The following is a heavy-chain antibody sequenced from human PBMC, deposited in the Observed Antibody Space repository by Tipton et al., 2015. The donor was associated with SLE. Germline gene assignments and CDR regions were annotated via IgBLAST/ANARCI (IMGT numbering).Heavy chain of an antibody. CDR2: IYYGGSP. J-gene: IGHJ4*02. CDR3: ARVDSGNLLFDF. Sequence: TLSLTCTVSGGSIFRSNYYWGWIRQPPGKALEWIGTIYYGGSPYYNPSLKSRVTISIDASKNQFSLKLSSVTAADTAVYYCARVDSGNLLFDFWGQGTLVTVSS. V-gene: IGHV4-39*07. CDR1: GGSIFRSNYY. D-gene: IGHD1-26*01.